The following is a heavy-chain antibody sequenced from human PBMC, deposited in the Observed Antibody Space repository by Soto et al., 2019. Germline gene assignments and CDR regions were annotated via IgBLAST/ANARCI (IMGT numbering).Heavy chain of an antibody. CDR3: ARGGEYSSGWYAGWFDP. D-gene: IGHD6-19*01. V-gene: IGHV1-3*01. J-gene: IGHJ5*02. CDR2: INAGNGNT. CDR1: GYTFTSYA. Sequence: GASVKVSCKASGYTFTSYAMHWVRPAPGQRLEWMGWINAGNGNTKYSQKFQGRVTITRDTSASTAYMELSSLRSEDTAVYYCARGGEYSSGWYAGWFDPWGQGTLVTVSS.